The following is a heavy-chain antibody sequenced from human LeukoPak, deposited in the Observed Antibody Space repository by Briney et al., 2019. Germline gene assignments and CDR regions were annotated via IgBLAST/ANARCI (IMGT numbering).Heavy chain of an antibody. J-gene: IGHJ5*02. D-gene: IGHD2-8*01. CDR3: ARPLYYSWDWFDP. CDR2: IYFNGGST. CDR1: GASITSSAYY. V-gene: IGHV4-39*01. Sequence: PSETLSPTCTVTGASITSSAYYWGWIRQAPGKGLEWIGSIYFNGGSTYYNPSLKSRATISIDASNNQFSLNLRSLTAADTAVYYCARPLYYSWDWFDPWGTGTLVTVSS.